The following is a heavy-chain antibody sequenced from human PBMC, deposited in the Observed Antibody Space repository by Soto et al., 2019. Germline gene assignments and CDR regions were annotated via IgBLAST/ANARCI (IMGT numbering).Heavy chain of an antibody. CDR1: GGSISSVVSS. D-gene: IGHD3-3*01. CDR2: IYYSGST. Sequence: SETLSLTCTVSGGSISSVVSSWSWIRQRPGKGLEWIGFIYYSGSTYYNPSLKSRLTISLDTSKNQFSLKLSSVTAADTAVYYCARALGDTVFGVLFYYYYGMDVWGQGTTVTVSS. J-gene: IGHJ6*02. CDR3: ARALGDTVFGVLFYYYYGMDV. V-gene: IGHV4-31*03.